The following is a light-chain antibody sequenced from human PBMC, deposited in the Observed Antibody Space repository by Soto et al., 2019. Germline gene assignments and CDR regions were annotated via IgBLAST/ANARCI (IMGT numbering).Light chain of an antibody. CDR1: QSLLHSNGYNY. Sequence: DIVLTQSPLSLPVTPGEPASISCRSSQSLLHSNGYNYLSWYLQKPGQSPQLLIYLGSNRASGVPNRFSGSESGTYFTLKISRVEAEDVGTYSFMQALQTPPYTVGQGSMLEFK. V-gene: IGKV2-28*01. CDR2: LGS. CDR3: MQALQTPPYT. J-gene: IGKJ2*01.